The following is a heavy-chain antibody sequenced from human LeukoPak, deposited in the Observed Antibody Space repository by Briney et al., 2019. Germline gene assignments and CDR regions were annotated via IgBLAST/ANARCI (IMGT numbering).Heavy chain of an antibody. J-gene: IGHJ4*02. CDR3: ARDGYYYDSSGYYHYFDY. D-gene: IGHD3-22*01. V-gene: IGHV3-48*01. Sequence: GGSRRLSCAASGFTFSSYSMNWVRQAPGKGLEWVSYISSSSSTIYYADSVKGRFTISRDNAKNSLYLQMNSLRAEDTAVYYCARDGYYYDSSGYYHYFDYWGQGTLVTVSS. CDR2: ISSSSSTI. CDR1: GFTFSSYS.